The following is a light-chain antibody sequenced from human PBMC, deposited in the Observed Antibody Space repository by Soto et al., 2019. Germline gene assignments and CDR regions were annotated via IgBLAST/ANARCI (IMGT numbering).Light chain of an antibody. CDR3: QQLNSFPIP. CDR2: GAS. J-gene: IGKJ3*01. V-gene: IGKV1-9*01. Sequence: IQLTQSPSSLSASVGDRVTISCRASQGIANFLAWYQQKPGKAPKLLIYGASTLQSGVPSSFSGSGSWTDFTLTISSLQPEDFANDYCQQLNSFPIPFGPGTKVDIK. CDR1: QGIANF.